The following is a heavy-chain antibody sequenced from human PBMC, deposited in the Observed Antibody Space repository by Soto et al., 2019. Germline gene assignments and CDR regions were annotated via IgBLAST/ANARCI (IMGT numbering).Heavy chain of an antibody. J-gene: IGHJ6*02. D-gene: IGHD3-10*01. Sequence: EVQLVESGGGLVKPGGSLRLSCISSGFTFRTYTMNWVRQAPGKGLEWVSGIRGFSPYTFYAEPVKGRFTISRDNAKNSVFLQMDSLRAEDTAVYYCARDRGYDAHDYYYNAMDVWGQGTTVTVSS. CDR3: ARDRGYDAHDYYYNAMDV. CDR2: IRGFSPYT. CDR1: GFTFRTYT. V-gene: IGHV3-21*01.